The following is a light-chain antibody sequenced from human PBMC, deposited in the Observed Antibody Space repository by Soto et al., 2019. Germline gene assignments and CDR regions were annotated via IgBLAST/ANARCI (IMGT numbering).Light chain of an antibody. CDR2: GAS. CDR1: ESINQN. J-gene: IGKJ4*01. CDR3: QQFSSYPLT. V-gene: IGKV3-15*01. Sequence: ETVMTQSPATLSVSPGEGATLSCRATESINQNLAWYQQKPGQAPRLLIHGASYRATGIPDRFSGRGSGTEFTLAISRLQSEDFAVYYCQQFSSYPLTFGGGTKVEIK.